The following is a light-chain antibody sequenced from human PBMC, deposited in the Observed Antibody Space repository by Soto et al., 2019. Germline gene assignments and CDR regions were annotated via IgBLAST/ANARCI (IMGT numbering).Light chain of an antibody. CDR1: QSVSSSY. CDR2: GAS. Sequence: EIVLTQSPGTLSLSPGERATLSCRASQSVSSSYLAWYQQKPGQAPRLLIYGASSRATGIPERFSGSGSGTDFTLTISRLEPEDVEVYYCQQYGSLPRTFGQGTKVDIK. CDR3: QQYGSLPRT. V-gene: IGKV3-20*01. J-gene: IGKJ1*01.